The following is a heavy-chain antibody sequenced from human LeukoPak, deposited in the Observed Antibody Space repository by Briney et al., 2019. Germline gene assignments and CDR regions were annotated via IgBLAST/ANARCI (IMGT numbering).Heavy chain of an antibody. CDR3: ARELYGSGSYYDY. J-gene: IGHJ4*02. Sequence: ASVKVSCKASGGTFSSYAISWVRQAPGQGLEWMGRIIPILGIANYAQKFQGRVTITADKSTSTAYMEQSSLRSGDTAVYYCARELYGSGSYYDYWGQGTLVTVSS. D-gene: IGHD3-10*01. V-gene: IGHV1-69*04. CDR1: GGTFSSYA. CDR2: IIPILGIA.